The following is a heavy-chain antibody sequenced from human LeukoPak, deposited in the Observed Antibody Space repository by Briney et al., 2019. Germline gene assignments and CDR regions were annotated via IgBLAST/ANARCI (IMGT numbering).Heavy chain of an antibody. Sequence: PGGSLRLSCAASGFTFSSYGMSWVRQAPGEGLEWVSAISGSGGSTYYADSVKGRFTISRDNSKNTLYLQMNSLRAEDTALYYCAKGIRQLGNYYYYMDVWGKGTTVTVSS. CDR3: AKGIRQLGNYYYYMDV. J-gene: IGHJ6*03. CDR2: ISGSGGST. V-gene: IGHV3-23*01. D-gene: IGHD7-27*01. CDR1: GFTFSSYG.